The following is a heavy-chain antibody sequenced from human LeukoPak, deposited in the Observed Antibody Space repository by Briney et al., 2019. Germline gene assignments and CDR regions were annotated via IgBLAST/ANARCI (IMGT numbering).Heavy chain of an antibody. D-gene: IGHD4-17*01. J-gene: IGHJ5*02. CDR3: ASEATVTTRCFDH. CDR2: IIPIFGIA. V-gene: IGHV1-69*04. CDR1: GGTFSSYA. Sequence: SVKLSCNASGGTFSSYAISWVRQAPGQGLEWMGRIIPIFGIANFAQKFKGRVRITVDKSTSTAYMELSSLRSEDTAVYYCASEATVTTRCFDHWGQGTLVTVSS.